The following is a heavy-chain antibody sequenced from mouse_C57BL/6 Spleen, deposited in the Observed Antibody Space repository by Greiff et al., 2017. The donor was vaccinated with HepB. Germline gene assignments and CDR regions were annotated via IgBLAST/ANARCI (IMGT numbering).Heavy chain of an antibody. CDR1: GYAFSSYW. D-gene: IGHD3-2*02. V-gene: IGHV1-80*01. CDR3: ARPDSSGYGNFDY. CDR2: IYPGDGDT. Sequence: QVHVKQSGAELVKPGASVKISCKASGYAFSSYWMNWVKQRPGKGLEWIGQIYPGDGDTNYNGKFKGKATLTADKSSSTAYMQLSSLTSEDSAVYFCARPDSSGYGNFDYWGQGTTLTVSS. J-gene: IGHJ2*01.